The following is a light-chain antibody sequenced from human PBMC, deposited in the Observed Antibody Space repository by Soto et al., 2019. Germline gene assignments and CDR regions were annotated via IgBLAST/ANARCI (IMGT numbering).Light chain of an antibody. Sequence: EIVLAQSPGTLSLSPGERATLSCRASQSVSSSYLAWYQQKPGQAPRLLIYNAATRATGIPDRFSGSGSGTDFTLTISRLEPEDFAVYYCQQYASSLLTFGGGTKVEIK. CDR1: QSVSSSY. J-gene: IGKJ4*01. CDR3: QQYASSLLT. CDR2: NAA. V-gene: IGKV3-20*01.